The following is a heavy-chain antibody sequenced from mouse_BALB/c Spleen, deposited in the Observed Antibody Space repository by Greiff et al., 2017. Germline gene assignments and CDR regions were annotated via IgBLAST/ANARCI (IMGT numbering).Heavy chain of an antibody. CDR3: ASQFITTATGAMDY. CDR2: IWSDGST. CDR1: GFSLTSYG. D-gene: IGHD1-2*01. Sequence: QVQLKESGPDLVAPSQSLSITCTVSGFSLTSYGVHWVRQPPGKGLEWLVVIWSDGSTTYNSALKSRLSISKDNSKSQVFLKMNSLQTDDTAMYYCASQFITTATGAMDYWGQGTSVTVSS. J-gene: IGHJ4*01. V-gene: IGHV2-6-2*01.